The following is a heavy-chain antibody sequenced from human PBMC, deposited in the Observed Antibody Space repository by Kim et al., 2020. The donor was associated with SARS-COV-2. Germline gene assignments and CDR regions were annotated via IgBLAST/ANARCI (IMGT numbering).Heavy chain of an antibody. CDR3: ARLGFPYDILTGPPSLDY. D-gene: IGHD3-9*01. CDR2: IYPGDSDT. Sequence: GESLKISCKGSGYSFTSYWIGWVRQMPGKGLEWMGIIYPGDSDTRYSPSFQGQVTISADKSISTAYLQWSSLKASDTAMYYCARLGFPYDILTGPPSLDYWGQGTLVTVSS. V-gene: IGHV5-51*01. CDR1: GYSFTSYW. J-gene: IGHJ4*02.